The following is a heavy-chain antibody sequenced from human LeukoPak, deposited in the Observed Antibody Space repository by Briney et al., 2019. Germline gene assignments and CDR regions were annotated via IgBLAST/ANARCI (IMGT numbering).Heavy chain of an antibody. D-gene: IGHD3-22*01. CDR3: AKLFYDSSGYYRHFDY. V-gene: IGHV3-23*01. CDR1: GFSFSTYD. CDR2: ISGSGGST. J-gene: IGHJ4*02. Sequence: GSLRLSCAASGFSFSTYDMTWVRQAPGKGLEWVSAISGSGGSTYYADSVKGRFTISRDNSKNTLYLQMNSLRAEDTAVYYCAKLFYDSSGYYRHFDYWGQGTLVTVSS.